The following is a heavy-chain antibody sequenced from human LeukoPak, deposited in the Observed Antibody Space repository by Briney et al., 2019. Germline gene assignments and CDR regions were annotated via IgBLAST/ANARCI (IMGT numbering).Heavy chain of an antibody. J-gene: IGHJ5*02. CDR3: AREEGAYYDFWSGYNWFDP. CDR2: ISSSSSTI. Sequence: GGSLRLSCAASGFTFSSYSMNWVRQAPGKGLEWVSYISSSSSTIYYADSVKGRFTISRDNAKNSLYLQMNSLRAEDTAVYYCAREEGAYYDFWSGYNWFDPWGQGTLVTVSS. D-gene: IGHD3-3*01. CDR1: GFTFSSYS. V-gene: IGHV3-48*04.